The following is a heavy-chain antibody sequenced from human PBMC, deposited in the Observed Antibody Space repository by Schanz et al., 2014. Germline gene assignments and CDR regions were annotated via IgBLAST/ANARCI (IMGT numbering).Heavy chain of an antibody. J-gene: IGHJ6*02. V-gene: IGHV3-30*14. CDR3: ARAQGVIRLYYGVDV. Sequence: QVQLVESGGGVVQPGGSLRLSCAASGFTFDPYAMHWLRQSPGKGLEWVAVLSSDESRKFYADSEKGRFTISRDNSMNTVYLQMNSLRSDDAAVYYCARAQGVIRLYYGVDVWGQGTTVTVSS. CDR2: LSSDESRK. CDR1: GFTFDPYA. D-gene: IGHD3-10*01.